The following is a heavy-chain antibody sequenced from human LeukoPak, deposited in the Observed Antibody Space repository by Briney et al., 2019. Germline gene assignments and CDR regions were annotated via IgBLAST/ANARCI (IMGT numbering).Heavy chain of an antibody. D-gene: IGHD2-2*01. J-gene: IGHJ4*02. CDR2: IYHSGST. Sequence: SETLSLTCAVSGYSLSSGYYWGWIRPPPGKGLEWSGSIYHSGSTYYNPSLKSRVTISVDTSKNQFSLKLSSVTAADTAVYYCARSLVVPAAIGSYYFDYWGQGTLVTVSS. CDR3: ARSLVVPAAIGSYYFDY. V-gene: IGHV4-38-2*01. CDR1: GYSLSSGYY.